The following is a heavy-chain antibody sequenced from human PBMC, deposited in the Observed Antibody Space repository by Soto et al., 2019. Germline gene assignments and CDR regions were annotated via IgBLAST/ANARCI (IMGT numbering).Heavy chain of an antibody. CDR3: AREDDYGYRYINYGLDV. CDR2: ISFDGTKK. CDR1: GFTFNIYA. Sequence: HPGGSLRLSCAASGFTFNIYALHWVRQAPGKGLEWVAVISFDGTKKYYSDSVKGRFTISRDNLKNTLYLQMNNLRVEDAALYFCAREDDYGYRYINYGLDVWGQGTTVTVS. J-gene: IGHJ6*02. D-gene: IGHD4-17*01. V-gene: IGHV3-30-3*01.